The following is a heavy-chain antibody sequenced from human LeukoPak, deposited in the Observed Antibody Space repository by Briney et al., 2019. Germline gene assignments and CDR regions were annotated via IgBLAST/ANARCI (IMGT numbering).Heavy chain of an antibody. CDR1: GYTFTGYY. J-gene: IGHJ4*02. Sequence: ASVKVSCKASGYTFTGYYMHWVRQAPGQGLEWMGWINPNSGGTNYAQKFQGRVTMTRDTSISTAYMELGRLRSDDTAVYYCARDRVADYDFWSGYLYWGQGTLVTVSS. CDR3: ARDRVADYDFWSGYLY. V-gene: IGHV1-2*02. CDR2: INPNSGGT. D-gene: IGHD3-3*01.